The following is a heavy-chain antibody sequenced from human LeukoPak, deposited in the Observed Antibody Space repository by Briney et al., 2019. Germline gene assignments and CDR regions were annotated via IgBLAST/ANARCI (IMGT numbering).Heavy chain of an antibody. CDR3: AKDNAYYYDSSGYYYRRYFDY. V-gene: IGHV3-7*01. CDR1: GFTFSSYW. Sequence: GGSLRLSCAASGFTFSSYWMSWVRQAPGKGLEWVANIKQDGSEKYYVDSVKGRFTISRDNAKNSLYLQMNSLRAEDTAVYYCAKDNAYYYDSSGYYYRRYFDYWGQGTLVTVSS. CDR2: IKQDGSEK. J-gene: IGHJ4*02. D-gene: IGHD3-22*01.